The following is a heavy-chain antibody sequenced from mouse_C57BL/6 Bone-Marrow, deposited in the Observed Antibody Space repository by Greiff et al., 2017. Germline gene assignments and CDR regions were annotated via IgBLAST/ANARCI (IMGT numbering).Heavy chain of an antibody. CDR3: AISAYYGISLLAMDY. V-gene: IGHV1-81*01. Sequence: VQLQQSGAELARPGASVKLSCKASGYTFTSYGISWVKQRTGQGLEWIGEIYPRSGNTYYNEKFKGKATLTADKSSSTAYMELRSLTSEDSAVYFGAISAYYGISLLAMDYWGQGTSVTVSS. D-gene: IGHD1-1*01. CDR2: IYPRSGNT. J-gene: IGHJ4*01. CDR1: GYTFTSYG.